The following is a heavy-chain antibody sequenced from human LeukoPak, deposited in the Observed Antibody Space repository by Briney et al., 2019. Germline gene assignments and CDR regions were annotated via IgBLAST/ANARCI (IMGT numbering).Heavy chain of an antibody. CDR3: ASYGDYFY. D-gene: IGHD4-17*01. V-gene: IGHV1-2*02. Sequence: RASVTVSCKASGYTFTGYYMHWVRQAPGQGLEWMGWINPNSGGTNYAQKLQGRVTMTRDTSISTAYMELSRLRSDDTAVYYCASYGDYFYWGQGTLVTVSS. J-gene: IGHJ4*02. CDR2: INPNSGGT. CDR1: GYTFTGYY.